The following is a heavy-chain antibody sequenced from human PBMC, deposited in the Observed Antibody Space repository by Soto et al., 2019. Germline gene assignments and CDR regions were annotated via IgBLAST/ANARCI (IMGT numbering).Heavy chain of an antibody. J-gene: IGHJ5*02. Sequence: SQTLSLTCAVYGGSFSGYYWSWIRQPPGKGLEWIGEINHSGSTNYNPSLKSRVTISVDTSKSQFSLKLSSVTAADTAVYYCARVVVRGVITRAWAHNWFDPWGQGTLVTVSS. CDR1: GGSFSGYY. CDR3: ARVVVRGVITRAWAHNWFDP. CDR2: INHSGST. V-gene: IGHV4-34*01. D-gene: IGHD3-10*01.